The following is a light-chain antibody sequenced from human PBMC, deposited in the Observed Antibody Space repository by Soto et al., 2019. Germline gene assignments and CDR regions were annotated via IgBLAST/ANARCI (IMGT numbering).Light chain of an antibody. V-gene: IGKV3-20*01. J-gene: IGKJ5*01. CDR3: QQYGSTPYT. CDR2: AAS. CDR1: QSVKSSY. Sequence: EFVLTQSSDKQSLSPGERASLSCRASQSVKSSYLAWHQQTPGQAPRLLIYAASSRATGIPDRFRGSGSGTDFTLSISILEPEHFAIYYCQQYGSTPYTFGQGTRLEI.